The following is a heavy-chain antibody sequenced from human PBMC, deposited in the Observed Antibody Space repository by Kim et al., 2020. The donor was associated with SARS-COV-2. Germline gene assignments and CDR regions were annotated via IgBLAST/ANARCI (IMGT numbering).Heavy chain of an antibody. V-gene: IGHV3-9*01. Sequence: SVKGRFTITRDNAKNSVYLQMSSLRAEDTALYYCAKDHGSGSYYYYGMDVWGQGTTVTVSS. CDR3: AKDHGSGSYYYYGMDV. D-gene: IGHD3-10*01. J-gene: IGHJ6*02.